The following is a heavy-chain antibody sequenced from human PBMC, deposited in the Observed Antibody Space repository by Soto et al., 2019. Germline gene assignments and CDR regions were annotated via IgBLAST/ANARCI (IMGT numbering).Heavy chain of an antibody. J-gene: IGHJ6*03. CDR3: ARELEYTVTTWVYENYYYYMDV. V-gene: IGHV1-69*04. CDR1: GGTFSSYT. CDR2: IIPILGIA. Sequence: ASVKVSCKASGGTFSSYTISWVRQAPGQGLEWMGRIIPILGIANYAQKFQGRVTITADKSTSTAYMELSSLRSEDTAVYYCARELEYTVTTWVYENYYYYMDVWGKGTTVTVSS. D-gene: IGHD4-17*01.